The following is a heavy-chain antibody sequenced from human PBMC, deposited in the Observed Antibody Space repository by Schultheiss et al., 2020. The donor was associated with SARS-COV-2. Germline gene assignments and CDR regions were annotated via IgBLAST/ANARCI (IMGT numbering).Heavy chain of an antibody. CDR3: AKDGPGMVATHGGFDY. D-gene: IGHD5-12*01. Sequence: GGSLRLSCAASGFTFSSYAMSWVRQAPGKGLEWVSLISWDGGSTYYADSVKGRFTISRDNAKNSLYLQMNSLRAEDTAVYYCAKDGPGMVATHGGFDYWGQGTLVTVSS. CDR1: GFTFSSYA. J-gene: IGHJ4*02. CDR2: ISWDGGST. V-gene: IGHV3-23*01.